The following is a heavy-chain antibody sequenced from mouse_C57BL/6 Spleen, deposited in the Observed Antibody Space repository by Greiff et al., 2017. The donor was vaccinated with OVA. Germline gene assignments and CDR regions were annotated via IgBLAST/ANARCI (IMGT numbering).Heavy chain of an antibody. CDR2: IAPSASDT. CDR1: GYTFTSYW. V-gene: IGHV1-52*01. CDR3: ARYGYNAMDD. Sequence: QVQLQQPGAELVRPGSSVKLSCKASGYTFTSYWMHWVKQRPIQGLEWIGNIAPSASDTHYTQKFKDKATLTVDKSSSTAYMQLSSLTSEDSAVYYCARYGYNAMDDWGQGTSVTVSS. J-gene: IGHJ4*01. D-gene: IGHD2-10*02.